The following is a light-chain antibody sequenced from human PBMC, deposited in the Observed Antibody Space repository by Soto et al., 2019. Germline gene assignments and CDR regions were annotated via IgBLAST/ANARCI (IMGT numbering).Light chain of an antibody. CDR3: TSYSSSDIFYV. CDR1: SSDVGGYNY. Sequence: QSALTQPASVSGPPGQSITISCTGTSSDVGGYNYVSWYQQHPGKAPKLMIYEVSNRPSGVSNRFSGSKSGNTASLTISGLQADDEADYYCTSYSSSDIFYVFGTGTKVTVL. V-gene: IGLV2-14*01. J-gene: IGLJ1*01. CDR2: EVS.